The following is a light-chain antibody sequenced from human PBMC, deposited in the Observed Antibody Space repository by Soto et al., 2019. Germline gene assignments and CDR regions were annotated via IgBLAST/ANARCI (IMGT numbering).Light chain of an antibody. J-gene: IGKJ1*01. CDR2: AAS. CDR1: QSISSY. CDR3: QQSYSTPRT. V-gene: IGKV1-39*01. Sequence: DIQMTPSPSILSASVGDRVTITCQASQSISSYLNWYQQKPGKVPKLLIYAASSLQSGVPSRFSGSGSGTDFTLTISSLQPEDFATYYCQQSYSTPRTFGQGTKVDIK.